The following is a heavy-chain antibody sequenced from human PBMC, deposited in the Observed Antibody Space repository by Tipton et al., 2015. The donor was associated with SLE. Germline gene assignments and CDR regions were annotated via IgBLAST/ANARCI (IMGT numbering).Heavy chain of an antibody. CDR2: IKQDGSEK. V-gene: IGHV3-7*03. CDR1: GFTFSDYY. Sequence: SLRLSCAASGFTFSDYYMSWIRQAPGKGLEWVANIKQDGSEKYYVDSVKGRFTISRDNAKNSLYLQMNSLRAEDTAVYYCARSPPLIRDGMDVWGQGTTVTVSS. CDR3: ARSPPLIRDGMDV. J-gene: IGHJ6*02. D-gene: IGHD4-17*01.